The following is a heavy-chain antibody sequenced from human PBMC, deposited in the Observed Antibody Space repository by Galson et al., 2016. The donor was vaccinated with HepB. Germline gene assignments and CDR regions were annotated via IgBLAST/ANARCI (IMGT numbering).Heavy chain of an antibody. Sequence: SLRLSCAASEFTFSTYAMSWVRQAPGKGLEWVSFIRRSGGDTYHADPVKGRFTISRDNSKNTLYLEMNSPRAADTAVYYCAQVRPNDYDSSGHPVDAFDIWGQGTMVTVSS. CDR2: IRRSGGDT. J-gene: IGHJ3*02. CDR1: EFTFSTYA. V-gene: IGHV3-23*01. D-gene: IGHD4/OR15-4a*01. CDR3: AQVRPNDYDSSGHPVDAFDI.